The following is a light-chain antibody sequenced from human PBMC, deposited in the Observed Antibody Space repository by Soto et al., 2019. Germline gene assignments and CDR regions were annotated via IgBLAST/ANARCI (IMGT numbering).Light chain of an antibody. Sequence: EIVLTQSPGTLSLSPGKRATLSCRASQRVSSSSLAWYQQRPGQAPRLLIYGASRRASGIPDRFSGTGTGTDFILTISRLEPEDFAVYYCHQYGSSPWTFGPGTKVEV. V-gene: IGKV3-20*01. CDR1: QRVSSSS. CDR3: HQYGSSPWT. CDR2: GAS. J-gene: IGKJ1*01.